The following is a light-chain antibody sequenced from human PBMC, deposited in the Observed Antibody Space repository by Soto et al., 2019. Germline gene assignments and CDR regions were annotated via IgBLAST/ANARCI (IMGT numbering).Light chain of an antibody. Sequence: IHMTQSPSSLSASVGDRVTITCGASQGIRNALGWYQQKPGKAPKLLVYVASTLQSGVPSRFRGSGSGTDFSLSINSLQPEDFAPYYCLQDYYYPYTFGQGTKVDIK. CDR2: VAS. CDR3: LQDYYYPYT. CDR1: QGIRNA. J-gene: IGKJ2*01. V-gene: IGKV1-6*01.